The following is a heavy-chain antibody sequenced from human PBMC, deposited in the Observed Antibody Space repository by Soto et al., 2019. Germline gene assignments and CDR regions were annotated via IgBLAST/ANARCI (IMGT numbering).Heavy chain of an antibody. Sequence: QVHLQESGPGLVKPSQTLSLTCSVSDGSINSGGYYWSWIRHHPGKGLEWIGNIYNSGSTYYNPSLKSRVTISVDTSNNQFSLTLTSVTAADTAVYYCARVGMSVAVAYFDYWGQGTLVTVSS. CDR2: IYNSGST. D-gene: IGHD6-19*01. J-gene: IGHJ4*02. CDR1: DGSINSGGYY. V-gene: IGHV4-31*03. CDR3: ARVGMSVAVAYFDY.